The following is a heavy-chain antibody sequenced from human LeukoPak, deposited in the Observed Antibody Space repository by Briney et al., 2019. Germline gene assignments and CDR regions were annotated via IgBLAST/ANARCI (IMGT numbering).Heavy chain of an antibody. CDR3: ARGGDIVVVVAATPTSFDY. J-gene: IGHJ4*02. D-gene: IGHD2-15*01. V-gene: IGHV3-21*01. Sequence: NPGGSLRLSCAASGFTFRSYSMNWVRQAPGKGLEWVSSISSSSSYIYYADSVKGRFTISRDNAKNSLYLQMNSLRAEDTAVYYCARGGDIVVVVAATPTSFDYWGQGTLVTVSS. CDR2: ISSSSSYI. CDR1: GFTFRSYS.